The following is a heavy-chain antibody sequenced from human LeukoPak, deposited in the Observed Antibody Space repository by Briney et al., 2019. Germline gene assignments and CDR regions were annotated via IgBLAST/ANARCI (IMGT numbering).Heavy chain of an antibody. V-gene: IGHV3-21*01. Sequence: KPGGSLRLSCAASGFTFSSYSMNWVRQAPGKGLEWVSCITSSSRYMYYADSVKGRFTISRDNAKNSLYLQMDSLRAEDTAVYYCARDSGWSDYFDYWGQGTLVTVSS. J-gene: IGHJ4*02. CDR2: ITSSSRYM. D-gene: IGHD6-19*01. CDR3: ARDSGWSDYFDY. CDR1: GFTFSSYS.